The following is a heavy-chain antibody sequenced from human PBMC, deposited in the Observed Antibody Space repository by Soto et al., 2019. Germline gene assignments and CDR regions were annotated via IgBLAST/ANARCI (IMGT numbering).Heavy chain of an antibody. J-gene: IGHJ5*02. CDR1: GFTFSSYS. Sequence: GGSLRLSCAASGFTFSSYSMNWVRQAPGKGLEWVSYISSSSSTIYYADSVKGRFTISRDNAKNSLYLQMNSLRDEDTAVYYCARDLVGSPLGWFDPWGQGTLVTVSS. D-gene: IGHD3-10*01. CDR2: ISSSSSTI. V-gene: IGHV3-48*02. CDR3: ARDLVGSPLGWFDP.